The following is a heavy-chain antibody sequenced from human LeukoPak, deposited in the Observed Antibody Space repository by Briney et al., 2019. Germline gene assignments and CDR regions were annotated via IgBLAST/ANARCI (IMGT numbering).Heavy chain of an antibody. D-gene: IGHD3-9*01. CDR2: IYYSGST. CDR1: GGSISSSSYY. CDR3: ASNILTGYYKQSWFDP. V-gene: IGHV4-39*01. J-gene: IGHJ5*02. Sequence: SETLSLTCTVSGGSISSSSYYWGWIRQPPGKGLEWIGSIYYSGSTYYNPSLKSRVTISVDTSKNQFSLKLSSVTAADTAVYYCASNILTGYYKQSWFDPWGRGTLVTVSS.